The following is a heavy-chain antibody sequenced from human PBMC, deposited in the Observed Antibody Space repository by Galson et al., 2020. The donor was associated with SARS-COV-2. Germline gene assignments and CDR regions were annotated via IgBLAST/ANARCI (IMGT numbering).Heavy chain of an antibody. CDR3: AREGEDTWYDYVMDV. CDR2: INSEGGRT. Sequence: GSLKISCAASGFTFSTYWMHWVRQAPGKGLVWVARINSEGGRTIYADSVKGRFTISRDNAKNTLYLQMNSVRAEDTAAYFCAREGEDTWYDYVMDVWGQGTTVTVSS. CDR1: GFTFSTYW. D-gene: IGHD3-16*01. J-gene: IGHJ6*02. V-gene: IGHV3-74*01.